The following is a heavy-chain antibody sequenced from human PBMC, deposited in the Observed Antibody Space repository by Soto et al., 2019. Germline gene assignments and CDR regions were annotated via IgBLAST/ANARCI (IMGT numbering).Heavy chain of an antibody. J-gene: IGHJ6*02. CDR1: GFTFSSYA. V-gene: IGHV3-23*01. D-gene: IGHD1-1*01. CDR2: ISGSGGST. Sequence: GSLRLSCAASGFTFSSYAMNWVRQAPGKGLEWVSSISGSGGSTYYADSVKGRFTISRDNSKNTVDLQMSNLRAEDTAVYYFAKVYNFQLQPKIFYYSGMDVWGQGTTVTVSS. CDR3: AKVYNFQLQPKIFYYSGMDV.